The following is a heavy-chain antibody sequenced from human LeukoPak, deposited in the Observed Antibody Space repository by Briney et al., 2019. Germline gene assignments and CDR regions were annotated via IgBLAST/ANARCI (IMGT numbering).Heavy chain of an antibody. CDR3: ARGLRAFGEPRFDP. J-gene: IGHJ5*02. D-gene: IGHD3-10*01. CDR1: GFTFSSYA. CDR2: ISGSGGST. V-gene: IGHV3-23*01. Sequence: GGSLRLSCAASGFTFSSYAMSWVRQAPGKGLEWVSAISGSGGSTYYADSVKGRFTISRDNSKNTLYLQMNSLRAEDTAIYYCARGLRAFGEPRFDPWGQGTLVTVSS.